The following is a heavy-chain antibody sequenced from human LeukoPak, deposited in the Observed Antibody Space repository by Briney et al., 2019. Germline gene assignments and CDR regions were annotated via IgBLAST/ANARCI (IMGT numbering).Heavy chain of an antibody. CDR1: GYSLTGYY. J-gene: IGHJ4*02. CDR3: ARADTGDY. Sequence: GSVKVSCKASGYSLTGYYIHWVRQAPGQGLEWVGRINPNSGGTNYAQKFQGRVTMTRDTSVSTAYMELSSLRSDDTAVYYCARADTGDYWGQGTLVTVSS. V-gene: IGHV1-2*06. D-gene: IGHD5-18*01. CDR2: INPNSGGT.